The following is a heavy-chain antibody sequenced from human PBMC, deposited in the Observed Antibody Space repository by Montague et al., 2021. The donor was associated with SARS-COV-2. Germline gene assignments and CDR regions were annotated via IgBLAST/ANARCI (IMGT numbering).Heavy chain of an antibody. V-gene: IGHV4-39*07. D-gene: IGHD5-18*01. J-gene: IGHJ3*01. CDR3: ARDGGRIQRWLRGDDAFDL. CDR2: NNYSGSN. CDR1: GGSVSSRSYY. Sequence: SETLSLTCTVSGGSVSSRSYYWGWHRQPPGQGLEWNGSNNYSGSNHHNPYLQSRVTISVDTSKNQFSLKLSSVTAAATAVYYCARDGGRIQRWLRGDDAFDLWGQGTLVTVSS.